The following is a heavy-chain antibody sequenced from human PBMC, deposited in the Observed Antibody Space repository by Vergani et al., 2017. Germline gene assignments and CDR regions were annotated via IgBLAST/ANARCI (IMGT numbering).Heavy chain of an antibody. J-gene: IGHJ4*02. CDR2: IYPADSDT. CDR3: ARHTTYTDS. Sequence: EVELVQSGPEMRKPGESLKISCKGSEYSFGNYWIGWVRQMPGKGLEWMGIIYPADSDTRYSPSFQGQVTISADKSISTAFLQWDSLKATATALYYCARHTTYTDSWGQGTLVTVS. V-gene: IGHV5-51*01. D-gene: IGHD1-1*01. CDR1: EYSFGNYW.